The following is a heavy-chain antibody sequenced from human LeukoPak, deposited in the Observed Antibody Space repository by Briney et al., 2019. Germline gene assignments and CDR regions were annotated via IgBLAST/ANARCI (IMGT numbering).Heavy chain of an antibody. V-gene: IGHV4-59*01. CDR3: ARGFDSSGYYYDY. CDR2: IYYSGST. Sequence: SETLSLTCTVSGGSISSYYWSWIRQPPGKGLEWIGYIYYSGSTNYNPSLKSRVTISVDTSKNQFSLKLSSVTAADTAVYYCARGFDSSGYYYDYWGQGTLVTVSS. CDR1: GGSISSYY. D-gene: IGHD3-22*01. J-gene: IGHJ4*02.